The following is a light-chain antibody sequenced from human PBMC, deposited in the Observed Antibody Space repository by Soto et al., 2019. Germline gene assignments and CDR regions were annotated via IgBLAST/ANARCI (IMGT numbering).Light chain of an antibody. CDR3: QQYHTTPYT. J-gene: IGKJ2*01. V-gene: IGKV4-1*01. Sequence: DIVMTQSPDSLAVSLGERATINCKSSQTILYSSNNKNDLAWYQQRPGQPPKLLIYWASTRESGVPDRFSGSGSGTDFTLTISRLQAEDVAVYYCQQYHTTPYTFGQGTKLEIK. CDR2: WAS. CDR1: QTILYSSNNKND.